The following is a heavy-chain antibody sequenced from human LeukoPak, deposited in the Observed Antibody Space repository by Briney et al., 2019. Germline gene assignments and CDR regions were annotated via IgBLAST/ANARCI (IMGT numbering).Heavy chain of an antibody. V-gene: IGHV3-74*01. CDR1: GFTFSSNW. CDR2: IKGDGSST. D-gene: IGHD1-26*01. Sequence: GGSLRLSCAASGFTFSSNWMHWVRQAPGRGLVWVSRIKGDGSSTSYADSVKGRFTISRDNAKNTLFLQMNSLRAEDTAVYYCVRDGVGAPPFDYWGQGTLVTVSS. J-gene: IGHJ4*02. CDR3: VRDGVGAPPFDY.